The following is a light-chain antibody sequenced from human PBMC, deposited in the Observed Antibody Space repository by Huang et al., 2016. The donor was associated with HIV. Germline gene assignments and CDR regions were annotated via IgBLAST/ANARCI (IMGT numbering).Light chain of an antibody. J-gene: IGKJ2*01. CDR1: QTITSSF. CDR2: RAS. Sequence: DIVLTQSPGTLSLSPGERATLSCRASQTITSSFIAWYQQKPGQAPRRLSYRASSRATGIPARFSGSGSETDFTLTINRLDPEDFAVYYCQHYGSSGTFGQGTKLEMK. V-gene: IGKV3-20*01. CDR3: QHYGSSGT.